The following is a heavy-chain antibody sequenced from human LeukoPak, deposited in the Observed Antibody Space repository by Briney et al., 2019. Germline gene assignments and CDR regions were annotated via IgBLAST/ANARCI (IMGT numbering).Heavy chain of an antibody. CDR3: ARENCYDSSGFASRAFDI. D-gene: IGHD3-22*01. CDR1: GGSISSYY. J-gene: IGHJ3*02. V-gene: IGHV4-59*01. CDR2: IYCSGST. Sequence: SETLSLTCTVSGGSISSYYWSWIRQPPGKGLEWIGYIYCSGSTNYNPSLKSRVTISVDTSKNQFSLKLSSVTAADTAVYYCARENCYDSSGFASRAFDIWGQGTMVTVSS.